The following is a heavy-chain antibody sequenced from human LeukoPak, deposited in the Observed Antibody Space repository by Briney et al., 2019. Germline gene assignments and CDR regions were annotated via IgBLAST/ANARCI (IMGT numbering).Heavy chain of an antibody. J-gene: IGHJ5*02. Sequence: SETLSLTCAVSGGSISSSNWWSWVRQPPGKGLEWIGEIYHSGSTNYNPSLKSRVTISVDKSKNQFSLKLSSVTAADTAVYYCARVEERYSSGWSNWFDPWGQGTLVTVSS. D-gene: IGHD6-19*01. V-gene: IGHV4-4*02. CDR1: GGSISSSNW. CDR3: ARVEERYSSGWSNWFDP. CDR2: IYHSGST.